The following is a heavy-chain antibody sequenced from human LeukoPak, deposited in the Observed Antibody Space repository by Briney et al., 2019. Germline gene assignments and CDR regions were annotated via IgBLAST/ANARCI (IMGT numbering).Heavy chain of an antibody. D-gene: IGHD3-9*01. CDR3: AKDERGHDILTGYYGY. Sequence: PGRSLRLSCAASGFTFDDYAMHWVRQAPGKGLEWVSGISWNSGSIGYADSVKGRFTISRDNAKNSLYLQMNSLRDEDTAVYYCAKDERGHDILTGYYGYWGQGNLVTVSS. CDR2: ISWNSGSI. V-gene: IGHV3-9*01. CDR1: GFTFDDYA. J-gene: IGHJ4*02.